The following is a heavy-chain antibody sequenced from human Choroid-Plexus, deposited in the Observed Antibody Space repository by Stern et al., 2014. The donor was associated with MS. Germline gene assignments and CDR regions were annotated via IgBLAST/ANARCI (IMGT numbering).Heavy chain of an antibody. D-gene: IGHD3-3*01. CDR3: ARDQRGITIFGVVTDYYYLGMDV. J-gene: IGHJ6*02. Sequence: VQLVESGAEVKKPGASVKVSCKTSGYIFTGYYIHWVRQAPGPGLEWMAWINPNTGGTKYAQKFQGRVTMSRDTSISTAYVELSSLTSDYTAVYYCARDQRGITIFGVVTDYYYLGMDVWGQGTTVTVSS. V-gene: IGHV1-2*02. CDR1: GYIFTGYY. CDR2: INPNTGGT.